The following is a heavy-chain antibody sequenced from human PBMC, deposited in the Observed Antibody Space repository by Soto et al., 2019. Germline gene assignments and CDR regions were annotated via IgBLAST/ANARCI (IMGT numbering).Heavy chain of an antibody. D-gene: IGHD4-4*01. J-gene: IGHJ6*02. CDR2: ISGSGIST. V-gene: IGHV3-23*01. CDR1: GFTFSTYP. CDR3: VKPTVIAVSYYYYDMDV. Sequence: EAQLLESGGVLVQPGGYLRLSCAASGFTFSTYPMSWVRQAPGKGLEWVSGISGSGISTYYPDSVKGRFTISRDKSKNTVFLQMNSLRDEDTAVYYWVKPTVIAVSYYYYDMDVWGQGTTVTVSS.